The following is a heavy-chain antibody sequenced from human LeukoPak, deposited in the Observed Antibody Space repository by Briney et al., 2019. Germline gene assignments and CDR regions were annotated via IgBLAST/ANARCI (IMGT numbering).Heavy chain of an antibody. CDR1: GFTFSYYW. V-gene: IGHV3-74*03. D-gene: IGHD3-10*01. CDR3: ARSGITMVGGASIGLLTFDI. Sequence: PGGSRRLSCAASGFTFSYYWMHWVRQAPGEGLVWVSRINDDGRTTTYADSVKGRITISRDNAKNTLYLQMSSLRVEDTAVYYCARSGITMVGGASIGLLTFDIWGPGTMVTVSP. CDR2: INDDGRTT. J-gene: IGHJ3*02.